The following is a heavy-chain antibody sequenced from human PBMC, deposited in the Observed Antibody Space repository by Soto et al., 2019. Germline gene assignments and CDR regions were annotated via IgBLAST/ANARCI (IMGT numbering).Heavy chain of an antibody. J-gene: IGHJ4*02. CDR1: GFTFSSYA. D-gene: IGHD2-2*01. Sequence: QVPLVESGGGVVQPGRSLRLSCAASGFTFSSYAMHWVRQAPGKGLEWVAVISYDGSNKYYADSVKGRFTISRDNSKNTLYLQMNSLRAEDTAVYYCARDLGDHVVPAARFYFDYWGQGTLVTVSS. CDR2: ISYDGSNK. CDR3: ARDLGDHVVPAARFYFDY. V-gene: IGHV3-30-3*01.